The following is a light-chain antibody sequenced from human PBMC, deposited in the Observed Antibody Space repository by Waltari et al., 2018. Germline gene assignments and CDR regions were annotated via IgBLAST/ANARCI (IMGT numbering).Light chain of an antibody. CDR2: SDD. J-gene: IGLJ3*02. V-gene: IGLV1-36*01. Sequence: QSVLTQPPSVSEAPRQRVTISCSGSSSNIGNNAVNWYQQLPGKAPKLLIYSDDPLPSGVCDLLSGSNSGTPASLAISGLQSEDEADYYCAAWDDSLSGPVFGGGTKLTVL. CDR3: AAWDDSLSGPV. CDR1: SSNIGNNA.